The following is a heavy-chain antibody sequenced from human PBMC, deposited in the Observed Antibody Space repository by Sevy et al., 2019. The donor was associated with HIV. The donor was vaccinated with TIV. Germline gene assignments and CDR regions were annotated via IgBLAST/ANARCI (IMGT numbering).Heavy chain of an antibody. J-gene: IGHJ4*02. CDR3: AKLEGSGFFDY. Sequence: GGSLRLSCVVSGFTFSRYWMTWVRQIPGTGLQWVASIKEDGSEIYYLDSVKGRFTISRDNAKNSLYLQMNSLGVEDTAVYYCAKLEGSGFFDYWGQGTLVTVSS. D-gene: IGHD3-10*01. CDR1: GFTFSRYW. CDR2: IKEDGSEI. V-gene: IGHV3-7*01.